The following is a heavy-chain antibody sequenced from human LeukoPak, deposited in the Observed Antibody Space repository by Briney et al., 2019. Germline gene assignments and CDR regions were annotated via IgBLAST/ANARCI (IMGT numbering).Heavy chain of an antibody. CDR3: ATEWGYCSSTSCYTGGYYYYYGMDV. Sequence: PGGSLRLSCAASGFTFSSYAMSWVRQAPGKGLEWVSAISGSGGSTYYADSVKGRFTISRDNSKNTLYLQMNSLRAEDTAVYYCATEWGYCSSTSCYTGGYYYYYGMDVWGQGTTVTVSS. D-gene: IGHD2-2*02. J-gene: IGHJ6*02. CDR2: ISGSGGST. V-gene: IGHV3-23*01. CDR1: GFTFSSYA.